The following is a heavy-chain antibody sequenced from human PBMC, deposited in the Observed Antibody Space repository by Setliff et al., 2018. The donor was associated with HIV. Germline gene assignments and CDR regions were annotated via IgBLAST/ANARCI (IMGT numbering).Heavy chain of an antibody. D-gene: IGHD3-3*01. CDR3: ARGGFGVVIIERLGVDY. V-gene: IGHV3-21*01. J-gene: IGHJ4*02. CDR2: ISSSSTYI. CDR1: GFAFSSYS. Sequence: GGSLRLSCAASGFAFSSYSMNWVRQAPGKGLEWVSSISSSSTYIYYADSLKGRFTISRDNAKNSLYLQMNSLKAEDTAVYYCARGGFGVVIIERLGVDYWGQGTKVTVSS.